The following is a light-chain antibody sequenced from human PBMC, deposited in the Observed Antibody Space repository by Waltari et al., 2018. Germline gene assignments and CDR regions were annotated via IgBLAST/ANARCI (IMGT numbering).Light chain of an antibody. J-gene: IGKJ2*01. CDR3: QQYSAPPYT. V-gene: IGKV4-1*01. CDR1: QSVISSFNNKNY. Sequence: DIVMTQSPDSLAVSLGERATINCKSSQSVISSFNNKNYLTWFQQKAGEPPKLLIYWASTRESGVPDRFSGSGSGTDFTLTISGLQAEDVAVYYCQQYSAPPYTFGRGTKLEIK. CDR2: WAS.